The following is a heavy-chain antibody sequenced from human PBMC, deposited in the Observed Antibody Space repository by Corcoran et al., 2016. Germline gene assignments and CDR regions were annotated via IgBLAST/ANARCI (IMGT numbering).Heavy chain of an antibody. CDR2: FDPEDGET. V-gene: IGHV1-24*01. CDR1: GYTLTELS. CDR3: ATVGYDSSGYYYVY. J-gene: IGHJ4*02. D-gene: IGHD3-22*01. Sequence: QVQLVQSGAEVKKPGASVKVSCKVSGYTLTELSMHWVRQAPGKGLEWMGGFDPEDGETIYAQKFQGRVTMTEGTSTDTAYMELSSLRSEDTAVYYCATVGYDSSGYYYVYWGQGTLVTVSS.